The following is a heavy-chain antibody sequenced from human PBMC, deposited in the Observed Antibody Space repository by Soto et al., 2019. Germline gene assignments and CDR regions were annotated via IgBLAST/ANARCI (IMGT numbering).Heavy chain of an antibody. CDR1: GYTFSNCC. J-gene: IGHJ5*02. V-gene: IGHV1-18*01. Sequence: ASVNVSCKTSGYTFSNCCITWVRQAPGQPPEGLGWISLYSDGTNYAQKFQGRVSMTTDTSTTTAYMELRSLRSDDTAVYYCARVVPGAEAWFGPWGQGTLVTVSS. CDR2: ISLYSDGT. CDR3: ARVVPGAEAWFGP. D-gene: IGHD2-2*01.